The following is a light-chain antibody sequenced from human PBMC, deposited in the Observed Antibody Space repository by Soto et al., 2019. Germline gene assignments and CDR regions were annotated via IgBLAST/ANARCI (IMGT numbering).Light chain of an antibody. CDR3: HQYAIRPWT. Sequence: DIVMTQSPDSLNVSLGGRSTINCKSSQSVPYNTNTKNYLAWCPQKPGQRPKRLIYWASNRESVVPDRFSGSGYGTDCTLHISRLQAEDVAVYYFHQYAIRPWTFGEGTKVEL. CDR1: QSVPYNTNTKNY. J-gene: IGKJ1*01. V-gene: IGKV4-1*01. CDR2: WAS.